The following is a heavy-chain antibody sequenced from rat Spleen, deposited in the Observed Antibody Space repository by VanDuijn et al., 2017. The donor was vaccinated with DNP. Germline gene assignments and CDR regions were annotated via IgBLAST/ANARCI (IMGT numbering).Heavy chain of an antibody. CDR2: ISYSGNT. Sequence: EVQLQESGSGLVKPSQSLSLTCSVTGYSITRNYWGWIRKFPGNKMEYIGHISYSGNTNYNPSFKSRITITRDTSTNHFFLHLNSVTTEDTATYYCARWTRYFDYWGQGVMVTVSS. CDR3: ARWTRYFDY. CDR1: GYSITRNY. V-gene: IGHV3-1*01. J-gene: IGHJ2*01. D-gene: IGHD1-7*01.